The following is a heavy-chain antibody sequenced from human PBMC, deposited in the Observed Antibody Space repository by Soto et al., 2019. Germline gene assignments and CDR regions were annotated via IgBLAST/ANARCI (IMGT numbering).Heavy chain of an antibody. V-gene: IGHV1-2*04. CDR3: AREGNSSSWYSVDY. CDR1: GYTFTGYY. Sequence: GASVKVSCKASGYTFTGYYMHWVRQAPGQGLEWMGWINPNSGGTNYAQKFQGWVTMTRDTSISTAYMELSRLRSDDTAVYYCAREGNSSSWYSVDYWGQGTLVPVSS. CDR2: INPNSGGT. D-gene: IGHD6-13*01. J-gene: IGHJ4*02.